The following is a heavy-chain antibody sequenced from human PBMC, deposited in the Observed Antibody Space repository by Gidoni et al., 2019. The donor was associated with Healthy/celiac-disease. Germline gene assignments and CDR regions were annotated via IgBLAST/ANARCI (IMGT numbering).Heavy chain of an antibody. CDR3: AKDQGSGYEYFQH. CDR2: ISGSGGST. V-gene: IGHV3-23*01. D-gene: IGHD3-22*01. J-gene: IGHJ1*01. CDR1: GFTLSSYA. Sequence: EVQLLESGGGLVQPGGSLSLSCAASGFTLSSYARSWFRQAPGKGLEWFSAISGSGGSTYDADAVKGRFTISRENSKNTLYLQMNSLRAEDTAVYYCAKDQGSGYEYFQHWGQGTLVTVSS.